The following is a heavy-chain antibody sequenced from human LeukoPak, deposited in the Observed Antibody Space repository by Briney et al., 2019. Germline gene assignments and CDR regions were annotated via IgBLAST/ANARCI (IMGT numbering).Heavy chain of an antibody. V-gene: IGHV3-21*01. J-gene: IGHJ6*02. CDR3: ARDTYYYNSSAFYHYYYGMDV. CDR2: ISRSSRHI. CDR1: GFTFSEYS. Sequence: GSLRLSCVASGFTFSEYSMNWVRQAPGKGLEWVSSISRSSRHIYYADSVKGRFTISRDNAKNTLYLQMNSLRAEDTAVYYCARDTYYYNSSAFYHYYYGMDVWGQGTTVTVSS. D-gene: IGHD3-22*01.